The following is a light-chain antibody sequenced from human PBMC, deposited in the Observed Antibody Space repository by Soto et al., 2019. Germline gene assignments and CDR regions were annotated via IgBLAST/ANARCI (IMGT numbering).Light chain of an antibody. J-gene: IGKJ1*01. CDR1: QGISKY. CDR3: QKYNSAPLT. V-gene: IGKV1-27*01. Sequence: DIQMTQSPSSLSASVGDRVTITCRASQGISKYLAWYQLKPGKVPKLLIYYASTLQSGVPSRFSGSGSETDSTLTISSLQPEDVASYYCQKYNSAPLTFGQGTKVDIK. CDR2: YAS.